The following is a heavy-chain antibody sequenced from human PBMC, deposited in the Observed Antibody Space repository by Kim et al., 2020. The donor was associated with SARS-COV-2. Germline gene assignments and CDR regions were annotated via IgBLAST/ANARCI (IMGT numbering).Heavy chain of an antibody. Sequence: GGSLRLSCAASGFTFSSCSMNWVRQAPGKGLEWVSSISSSSGYIYYADSVKGRFTISRDNAKNSLYLQMNSLRAEDTAVYYCARDSGSSVPYYYYYMDVWGKETTVRVSS. CDR3: ARDSGSSVPYYYYYMDV. V-gene: IGHV3-21*01. J-gene: IGHJ6*03. D-gene: IGHD2-2*01. CDR1: GFTFSSCS. CDR2: ISSSSGYI.